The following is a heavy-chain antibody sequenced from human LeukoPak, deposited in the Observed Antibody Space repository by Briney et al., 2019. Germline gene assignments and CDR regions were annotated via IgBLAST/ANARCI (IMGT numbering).Heavy chain of an antibody. J-gene: IGHJ4*02. D-gene: IGHD3-3*01. V-gene: IGHV4-34*01. CDR3: ARWGYDAYYFDY. Sequence: SETLSLTCAVYGGSFSGYYWSWIRQPPGKGLEWIGEINHSGSTNYNPSLKSRVSISVDTSENQFSLKLSSVTAADTAVYYCARWGYDAYYFDYWGQGTLVTVSS. CDR1: GGSFSGYY. CDR2: INHSGST.